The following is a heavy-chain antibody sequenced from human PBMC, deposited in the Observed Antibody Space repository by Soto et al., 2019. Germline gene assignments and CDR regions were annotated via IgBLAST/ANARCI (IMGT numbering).Heavy chain of an antibody. CDR1: GFTFSSYA. CDR2: IRGSGGST. V-gene: IGHV3-23*01. Sequence: GGSLRLSCAASGFTFSSYAMSWVRQAPGKGLEWVSAIRGSGGSTYYADSVKGRFTISRDNSKNTLYLQMNSLRVEDTAVYYCAKDRIASDYYYYGMDVWGQGTTVTVSS. J-gene: IGHJ6*02. CDR3: AKDRIASDYYYYGMDV.